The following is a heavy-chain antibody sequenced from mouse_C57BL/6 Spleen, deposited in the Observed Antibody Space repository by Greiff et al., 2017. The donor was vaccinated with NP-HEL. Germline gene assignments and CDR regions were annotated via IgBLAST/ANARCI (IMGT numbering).Heavy chain of an antibody. Sequence: VQLQQPGAELVRPGSSVKLSCKASGYTFTSYWMHWVKQRPIQGLEWIGNIDPSDSETHYNQKFKDKATLTVDKSSSTAYMQLSSLTSEDSAVYYCARGGYCGSSYRNGYFDVWGTGTTVTVSS. CDR3: ARGGYCGSSYRNGYFDV. D-gene: IGHD1-1*01. CDR2: IDPSDSET. V-gene: IGHV1-52*01. CDR1: GYTFTSYW. J-gene: IGHJ1*03.